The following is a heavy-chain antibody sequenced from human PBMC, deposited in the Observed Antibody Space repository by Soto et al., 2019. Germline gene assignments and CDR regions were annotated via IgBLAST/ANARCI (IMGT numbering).Heavy chain of an antibody. CDR1: GFTFDDYG. V-gene: IGHV3-20*04. Sequence: ESGGGVVRPGGSLRLSCAASGFTFDDYGMNWVRQAPGKGLEWVSGINRNGGNTGYADSVKGRFTISRDNAKNSLYLQMNSLRAEDTALYYCARDLIWFGELATAYWGQGTLVTVSS. CDR2: INRNGGNT. J-gene: IGHJ4*02. D-gene: IGHD3-10*01. CDR3: ARDLIWFGELATAY.